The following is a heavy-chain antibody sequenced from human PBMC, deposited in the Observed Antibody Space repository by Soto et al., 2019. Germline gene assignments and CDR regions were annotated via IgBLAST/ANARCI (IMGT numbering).Heavy chain of an antibody. J-gene: IGHJ6*02. D-gene: IGHD6-13*01. CDR1: GFTFSSYS. V-gene: IGHV3-21*01. CDR3: ARGRGAAGTDSVQYYGMDV. Sequence: EVQMVESGGGLVKPGGSLRLSCAASGFTFSSYSMNWVRQAPGKGLEWVSSISSSSSYIYYEDSVKGRFTISRDNAKNSLYLKMNSLRAEDTAVYYCARGRGAAGTDSVQYYGMDVWGQGTTVTVSS. CDR2: ISSSSSYI.